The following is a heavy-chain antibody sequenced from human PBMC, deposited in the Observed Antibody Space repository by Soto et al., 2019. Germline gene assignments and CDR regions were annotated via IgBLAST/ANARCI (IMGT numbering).Heavy chain of an antibody. Sequence: SVKVSCKASGGAFSSYAISWVRQAPGQGLEWMGGIIPIFGTANYAQKFQGRVTITADESTSTAYMELSSLRSEDTAVYYCAILETVAGLPPAFVIWGQGTMVTVSS. CDR3: AILETVAGLPPAFVI. CDR1: GGAFSSYA. V-gene: IGHV1-69*13. J-gene: IGHJ3*02. CDR2: IIPIFGTA. D-gene: IGHD6-19*01.